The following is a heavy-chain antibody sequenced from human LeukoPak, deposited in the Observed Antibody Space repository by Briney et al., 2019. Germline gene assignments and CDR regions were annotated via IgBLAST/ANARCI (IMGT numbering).Heavy chain of an antibody. CDR2: ISSSGSTI. CDR3: ARQTVGVTGVGITGVFDS. V-gene: IGHV3-11*01. CDR1: GFTFSDYY. D-gene: IGHD1-26*01. Sequence: GGSPRLSCAASGFTFSDYYMSWIRQAPGKGLEWVSYISSSGSTIYYADSVKGRFTISRDNAKKSLYLQMNSLRAEDTAVYYCARQTVGVTGVGITGVFDSWGQGTLVTVSS. J-gene: IGHJ4*02.